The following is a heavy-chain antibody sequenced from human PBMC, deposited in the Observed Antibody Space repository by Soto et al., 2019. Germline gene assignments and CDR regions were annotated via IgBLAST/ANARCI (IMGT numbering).Heavy chain of an antibody. CDR2: TSSDGSEK. CDR3: ARDFPLKEFDC. V-gene: IGHV3-30*01. Sequence: QVQLVESGGGVVQPGGSLRLSCAASGFTFNSYVIHWVRQAPGRGLEWVAATSSDGSEKFYADSVKGRFTISRDNSKNTLYLQMNSLRVEDTAVYYCARDFPLKEFDCWGQGTRVTISS. CDR1: GFTFNSYV. J-gene: IGHJ4*02.